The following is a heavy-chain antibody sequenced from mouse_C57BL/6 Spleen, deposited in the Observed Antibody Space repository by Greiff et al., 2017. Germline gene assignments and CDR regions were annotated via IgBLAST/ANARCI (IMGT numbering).Heavy chain of an antibody. CDR3: ARSLITTVVPFDY. V-gene: IGHV5-4*01. CDR2: ISDGGSYT. CDR1: GFTFSSYS. D-gene: IGHD1-1*01. Sequence: EVQLVESGGGLVKPGGSLKLSCAASGFTFSSYSMSWVRQTPEKRLEWVATISDGGSYTYYPDNVQGRFTISRDNAKNNLYLQMSHLKSEDTAMYYCARSLITTVVPFDYWGQGTTLTVSS. J-gene: IGHJ2*01.